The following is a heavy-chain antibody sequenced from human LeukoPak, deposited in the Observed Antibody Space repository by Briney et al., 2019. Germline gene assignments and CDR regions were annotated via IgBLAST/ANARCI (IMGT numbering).Heavy chain of an antibody. Sequence: GGSLRLSCAASGFTFTDSFMTWIRQAPGKGLEWVSSISSGGRTIYYADFVKGRFTISRDNAKNSLYLQMNSLRAEDTAVYYCASVFVLRYFGWLLYTPSPLYYMDVWGKGTTVTISS. CDR1: GFTFTDSF. J-gene: IGHJ6*03. CDR3: ASVFVLRYFGWLLYTPSPLYYMDV. V-gene: IGHV3-11*01. CDR2: ISSGGRTI. D-gene: IGHD3-9*01.